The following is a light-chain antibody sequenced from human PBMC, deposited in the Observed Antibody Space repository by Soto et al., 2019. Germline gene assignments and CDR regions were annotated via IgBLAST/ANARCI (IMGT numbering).Light chain of an antibody. CDR2: DVT. J-gene: IGLJ1*01. CDR3: NSYTTSTSFV. V-gene: IGLV2-14*01. Sequence: QSVLTQPASVSGSPGQSITISCTGTSNDIVTYNFVSWYQLHPGKAPKLLIYDVTNRPSGVSDRFSGSKSGSTASLTISGLQAGDEAEYYCNSYTTSTSFVFGTGTKLTVL. CDR1: SNDIVTYNF.